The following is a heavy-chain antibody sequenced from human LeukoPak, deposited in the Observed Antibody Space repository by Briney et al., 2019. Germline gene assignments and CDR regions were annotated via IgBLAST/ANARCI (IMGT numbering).Heavy chain of an antibody. D-gene: IGHD5-12*01. CDR1: GGSITSGDYH. V-gene: IGHV4-31*03. J-gene: IGHJ3*02. CDR2: IYHSGST. Sequence: PSQTLPLTCTVSGGSITSGDYHWSWIRQYPGKGLEWLGYIYHSGSTYYNPSLKSRLTISVDTSKNQFSLKLSSLTAADTAVYYCAREARGMATNAHDAFDIWGQGTMVTVSS. CDR3: AREARGMATNAHDAFDI.